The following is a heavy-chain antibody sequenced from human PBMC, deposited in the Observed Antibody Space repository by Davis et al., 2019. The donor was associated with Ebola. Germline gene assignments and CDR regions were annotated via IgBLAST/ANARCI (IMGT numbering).Heavy chain of an antibody. CDR2: VHGCNGNT. Sequence: AASVKVSCKASGYTFHLYGISWVRQAPGQGLEWMGWVHGCNGNTKYSQRFQGRVTITTDTSASTAYLDLSSLRSDDTAVFYCARATFGYSSGWYADYWGQGTLVTVSS. D-gene: IGHD6-19*01. V-gene: IGHV1-18*01. CDR3: ARATFGYSSGWYADY. J-gene: IGHJ4*02. CDR1: GYTFHLYG.